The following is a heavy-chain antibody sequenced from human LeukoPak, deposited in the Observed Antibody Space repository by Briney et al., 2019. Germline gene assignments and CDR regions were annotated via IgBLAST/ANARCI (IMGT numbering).Heavy chain of an antibody. J-gene: IGHJ5*02. D-gene: IGHD3-16*01. CDR1: GFTLSGST. V-gene: IGHV3-73*01. CDR3: TGGGWFDP. Sequence: GSSLKLSCAASGFTLSGSTMHWVRQASGKGLEWIARIRSEAFSYTTVYAASVKGRFIISRDDSQNMAYLQMNSLRTEDTAVYYCTGGGWFDPWGRGTRVTASS. CDR2: IRSEAFSYTT.